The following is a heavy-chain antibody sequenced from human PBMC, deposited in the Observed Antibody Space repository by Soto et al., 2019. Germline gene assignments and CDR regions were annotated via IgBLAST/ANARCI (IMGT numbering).Heavy chain of an antibody. D-gene: IGHD2-21*01. CDR2: MNPNTGNI. CDR3: VRRVASGHRSWFDP. CDR1: EDTFTHYD. J-gene: IGHJ5*02. V-gene: IGHV1-8*01. Sequence: QVELVQSGAEVKKPGASVKVSCQASEDTFTHYDINWVRQATGQGLEWMGWMNPNTGNIDYAHKFQGRVTMTRDTSTRTVYMELSSLRSDDTAVYYCVRRVASGHRSWFDPCGHGTLVTVSS.